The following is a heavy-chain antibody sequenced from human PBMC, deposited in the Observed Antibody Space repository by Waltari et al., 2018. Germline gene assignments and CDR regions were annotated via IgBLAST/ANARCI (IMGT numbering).Heavy chain of an antibody. CDR1: GFSDYT. J-gene: IGHJ4*02. CDR3: ASAPRPMVSAPFDY. Sequence: EVQLVESGGGLVQPGGSLRLSCSGFGFSDYTVACVRQAPGKGGEWVSGISNGGAMTSYADSVKGRFTISRDTSKNTLFLQMNGLRAEDTAIYYCASAPRPMVSAPFDYWGQGVLVTVSS. D-gene: IGHD2-15*01. CDR2: ISNGGAMT. V-gene: IGHV3-23*04.